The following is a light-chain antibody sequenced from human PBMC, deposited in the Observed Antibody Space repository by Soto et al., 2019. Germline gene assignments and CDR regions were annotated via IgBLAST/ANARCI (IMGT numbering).Light chain of an antibody. J-gene: IGLJ2*01. Sequence: QAVLTQPPSVSAAPGQKVTISCSGDSSNIGNNYVSWYQQLPGTAPKLLIYDNYNRPSEIPDRFSGSKSGTSATLGITGLQTGDEADYYCGTWDSSRSAVVFGGGTKLTVL. CDR3: GTWDSSRSAVV. CDR2: DNY. CDR1: SSNIGNNY. V-gene: IGLV1-51*01.